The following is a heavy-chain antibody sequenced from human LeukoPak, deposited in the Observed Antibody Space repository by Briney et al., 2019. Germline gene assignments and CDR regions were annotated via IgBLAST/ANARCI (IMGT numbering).Heavy chain of an antibody. CDR3: ARDSPYSDTFAYDY. D-gene: IGHD1-26*01. Sequence: QAGGSLRLSCAASGFTFSSYWMSWVRQAPGKGLEWVANINLDGSEKYYVDSVKGRFTISRDNAKNSLYLQMRSLRAEDTAIYYCARDSPYSDTFAYDYWGQRTLVTVSS. CDR2: INLDGSEK. CDR1: GFTFSSYW. J-gene: IGHJ4*02. V-gene: IGHV3-7*01.